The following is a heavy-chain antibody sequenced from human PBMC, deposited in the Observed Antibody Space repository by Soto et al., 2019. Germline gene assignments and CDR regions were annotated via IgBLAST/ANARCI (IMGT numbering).Heavy chain of an antibody. CDR1: GGTFSSYA. CDR2: IIPIFGTA. J-gene: IGHJ5*02. Sequence: QVQLVQSGAEVKKPGSSVKVSCKASGGTFSSYAISWVRQAPGQGLEWMGGIIPIFGTANYAQKFQGRVTITADESTSTAYMELSSLRSEDTAVYYCASYEGYCSGGSCYGNWFDPWGQGALVTVS. CDR3: ASYEGYCSGGSCYGNWFDP. D-gene: IGHD2-15*01. V-gene: IGHV1-69*01.